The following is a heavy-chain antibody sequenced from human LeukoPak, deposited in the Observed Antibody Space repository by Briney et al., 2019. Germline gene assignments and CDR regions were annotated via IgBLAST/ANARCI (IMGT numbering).Heavy chain of an antibody. CDR3: ARVVEMATELDY. J-gene: IGHJ4*02. Sequence: PGGALRLSCAASGFTFSSYGMSWVRQPPGKGLEWIGEINHSGRTNYNPSLKSRVTISVDTSKNQFSLKLSSVTAADTAVYYCARVVEMATELDYWGQGTLATVSS. CDR2: INHSGRT. CDR1: GFTFSSYG. V-gene: IGHV4-34*01. D-gene: IGHD5-24*01.